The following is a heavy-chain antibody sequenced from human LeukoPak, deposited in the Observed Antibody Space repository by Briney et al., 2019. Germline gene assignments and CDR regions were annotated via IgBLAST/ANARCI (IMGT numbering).Heavy chain of an antibody. CDR1: GFSLSTSGVG. CDR2: IYWDDDK. D-gene: IGHD3-9*01. J-gene: IGHJ4*02. V-gene: IGHV2-5*02. CDR3: AQALRYFDWSTPNEYYFDY. Sequence: SGPTLVNPTQTLTLTCTFSGFSLSTSGVGVGWIRQPPGKALEWLALIYWDDDKRYSPSLKSRLTITKATSKNQVVLTMTNMDPVDTATYYCAQALRYFDWSTPNEYYFDYWGQGTLVTVSS.